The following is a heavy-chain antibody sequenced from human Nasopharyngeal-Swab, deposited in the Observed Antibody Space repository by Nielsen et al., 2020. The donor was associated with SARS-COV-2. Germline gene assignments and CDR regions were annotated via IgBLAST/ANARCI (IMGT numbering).Heavy chain of an antibody. CDR2: IKQDGSEK. CDR1: GFTFTTYW. V-gene: IGHV3-7*01. D-gene: IGHD4-17*01. CDR3: ARVRLRNNWLDP. Sequence: GESLKISCASSGFTFTTYWMSWVRQAPGKGLEWVASIKQDGSEKYYVDSVKGRFTISRDNAKSSLFPQMNSLRAEDTAVYYCARVRLRNNWLDPWGQGTLVTVSS. J-gene: IGHJ5*02.